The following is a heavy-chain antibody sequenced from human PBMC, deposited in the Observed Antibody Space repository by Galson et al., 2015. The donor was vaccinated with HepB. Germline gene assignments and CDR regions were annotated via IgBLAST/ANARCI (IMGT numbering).Heavy chain of an antibody. CDR3: ARHRGLRIPGRYYDFWSGYPDDLYYYYGMDV. V-gene: IGHV5-10-1*01. D-gene: IGHD3-3*01. CDR1: GSSFTSYW. Sequence: QSGAEVKKPGESLRISCKGSGSSFTSYWISWVRQMPGKGLEWMGRIDPSDSYTNYSPSFQGHVTISADKSISTAYLQWSSLKASDTAMYYCARHRGLRIPGRYYDFWSGYPDDLYYYYGMDVWGQGTTVTVSS. CDR2: IDPSDSYT. J-gene: IGHJ6*02.